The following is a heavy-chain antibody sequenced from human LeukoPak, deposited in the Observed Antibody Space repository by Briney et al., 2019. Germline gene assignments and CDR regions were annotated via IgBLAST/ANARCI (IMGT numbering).Heavy chain of an antibody. CDR2: ISNSDDST. Sequence: GGSLRLSCAASGFPFSSYAMSWVRQAPGKGLEWVSTISNSDDSTYYADSVKGRFTISRDNSKNTLYLQMNSLRAEDTAVYYCAKEKYDSGALDYWGQGTLVTVSS. D-gene: IGHD3-10*01. CDR1: GFPFSSYA. J-gene: IGHJ4*01. CDR3: AKEKYDSGALDY. V-gene: IGHV3-23*01.